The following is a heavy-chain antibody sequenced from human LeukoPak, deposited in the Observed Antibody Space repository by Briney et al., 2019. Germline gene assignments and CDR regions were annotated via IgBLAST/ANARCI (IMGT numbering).Heavy chain of an antibody. D-gene: IGHD6-13*01. CDR3: SESTSHAGLYCFDY. Sequence: PGGSLRLSCAASGFTFSNYAMTWVRQAPGRGLEWVSTISNSGSSTYYADSVKGRFSISRDNSKNTLYLQMNSLRAEDTAVDYCSESTSHAGLYCFDYWGQGTLVTVSS. V-gene: IGHV3-23*01. CDR1: GFTFSNYA. J-gene: IGHJ4*02. CDR2: ISNSGSST.